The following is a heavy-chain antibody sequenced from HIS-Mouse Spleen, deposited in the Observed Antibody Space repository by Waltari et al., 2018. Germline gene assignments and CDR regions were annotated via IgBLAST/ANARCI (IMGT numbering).Heavy chain of an antibody. CDR1: GCSISSSSYY. D-gene: IGHD6-13*01. CDR3: AREIPYSSSWYDWYFDL. Sequence: QLQLQESGPGLVKPSETLSLTCTVSGCSISSSSYYWGWIRQPPGKGLEWIGSIYYSGSTYYNPDLKSRVTISVDTSKNQLSLKLSSVTAADTAVYYCAREIPYSSSWYDWYFDLWGRGTLVTVSS. V-gene: IGHV4-39*07. CDR2: IYYSGST. J-gene: IGHJ2*01.